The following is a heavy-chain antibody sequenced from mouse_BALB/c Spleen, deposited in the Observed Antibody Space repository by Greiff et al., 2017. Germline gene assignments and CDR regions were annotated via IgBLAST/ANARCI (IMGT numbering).Heavy chain of an antibody. D-gene: IGHD1-1*01. V-gene: IGHV14-3*02. CDR2: IDPANGNT. J-gene: IGHJ4*01. CDR3: ARWGTTVVATYYYAMDY. CDR1: GFNIKDTY. Sequence: VQLQQSGAELVKPGASVKLSCTASGFNIKDTYMHWVKQRPEQGLEWIGRIDPANGNTKYDPKFQGKATITAYTSSNTDYLQLSSLTSEDTAVYYFARWGTTVVATYYYAMDYWGQGTSVTVSS.